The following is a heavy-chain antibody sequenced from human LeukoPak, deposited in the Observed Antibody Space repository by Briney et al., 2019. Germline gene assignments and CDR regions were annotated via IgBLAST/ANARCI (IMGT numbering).Heavy chain of an antibody. V-gene: IGHV4-39*07. D-gene: IGHD4-23*01. CDR3: ARGGGNSPWDY. J-gene: IGHJ4*02. CDR1: GGSISSSSYY. CDR2: IYYSGST. Sequence: SETLSLTCTVSGGSISSSSYYWGWIRQPPGKGLEWIGSIYYSGSTYYNPSLKSRVTISVDTSKNQFSLKLSSVTAADTAVYYCARGGGNSPWDYWGQGALVTVSS.